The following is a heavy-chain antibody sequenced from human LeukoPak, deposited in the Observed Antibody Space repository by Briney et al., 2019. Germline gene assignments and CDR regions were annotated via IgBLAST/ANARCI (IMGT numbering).Heavy chain of an antibody. CDR3: ARVSPRNYYDSSGYPNTRRGPYYYYYMDV. CDR1: GGSFSGYY. V-gene: IGHV4-34*01. CDR2: INHSGST. Sequence: SETLSLTCAVCGGSFSGYYWSWIRQPPGKGLEWIGEINHSGSTNYNPSLKSRVTISVDTSKNQFSLKLSSVTAADTAVYYCARVSPRNYYDSSGYPNTRRGPYYYYYMDVWGKGTTVTVSS. J-gene: IGHJ6*03. D-gene: IGHD3-22*01.